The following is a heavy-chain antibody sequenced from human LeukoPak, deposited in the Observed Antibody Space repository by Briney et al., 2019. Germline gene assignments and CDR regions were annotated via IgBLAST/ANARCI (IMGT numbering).Heavy chain of an antibody. V-gene: IGHV4-34*01. D-gene: IGHD4-17*01. Sequence: SETLSLTCAVYGGSFSGYYWSWIRQPPGKGLEWIGEINHSGNTNYNPSLKSRVTILVDTSKNQFSLKLNSVTAADTAVYYCASPIYGDYTENGYDIWGQGTMVTVSS. CDR1: GGSFSGYY. J-gene: IGHJ3*02. CDR3: ASPIYGDYTENGYDI. CDR2: INHSGNT.